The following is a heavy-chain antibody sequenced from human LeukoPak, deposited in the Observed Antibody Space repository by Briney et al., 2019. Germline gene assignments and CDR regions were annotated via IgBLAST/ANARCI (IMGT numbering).Heavy chain of an antibody. Sequence: PSETLSLTCDVSGGSITQTNYWTRVRQPPGKGLEWIGGVNLQGSTNYNPSLMRRVAISVDTSANHVSLQLTSVTAADTAVYYCAREGGPYRPLDYSGQGTLVTVSS. J-gene: IGHJ4*02. V-gene: IGHV4-4*02. CDR3: AREGGPYRPLDY. CDR1: GGSITQTNY. CDR2: VNLQGST.